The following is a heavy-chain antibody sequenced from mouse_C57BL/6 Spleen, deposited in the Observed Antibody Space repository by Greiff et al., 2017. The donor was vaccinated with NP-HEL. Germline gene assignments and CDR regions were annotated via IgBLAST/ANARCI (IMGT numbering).Heavy chain of an antibody. CDR2: IHPNSGST. CDR3: ARTGTTVNLDY. D-gene: IGHD1-1*01. CDR1: GYTFTSYW. J-gene: IGHJ2*01. Sequence: QVQLKQPGAELVKPGASVKLSCKASGYTFTSYWMHWVKQRPGQGLEWIGMIHPNSGSTNYNEKFKSKATLTVDKSSSTAYMQLSSLTSEDSAVXYCARTGTTVNLDYWGQGTTLTVSS. V-gene: IGHV1-64*01.